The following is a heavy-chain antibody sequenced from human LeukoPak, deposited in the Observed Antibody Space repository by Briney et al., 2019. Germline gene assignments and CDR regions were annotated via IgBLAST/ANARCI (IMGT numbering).Heavy chain of an antibody. V-gene: IGHV4-4*07. CDR2: LYVSDNNNYASGTT. Sequence: PSETLSLTCTVFGDSISGYYWSWIRQPAGKGLEWIGRLYVSDNNNYASGTTHSNPSLRSRLTMSLDTSKNKLSLRLSSVTAADTAVYFCAREAKPGNAAGLDVWGQGTTVTLSS. D-gene: IGHD4-23*01. CDR1: GDSISGYY. CDR3: AREAKPGNAAGLDV. J-gene: IGHJ6*02.